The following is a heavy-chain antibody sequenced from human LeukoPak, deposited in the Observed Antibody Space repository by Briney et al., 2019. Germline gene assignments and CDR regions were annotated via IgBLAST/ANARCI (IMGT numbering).Heavy chain of an antibody. CDR3: AREVVWDGYSAFDY. V-gene: IGHV3-30*04. CDR1: GFTFSSYA. J-gene: IGHJ4*02. Sequence: GRSLRLSCAASGFTFSSYAMHWVRQAPGKGLEWVAVISYDGSNKYYADSVKGRFTISRDNSKNTLYLQMNSLRAEDTAVYYCAREVVWDGYSAFDYWGQGTLVTVSS. CDR2: ISYDGSNK. D-gene: IGHD5-24*01.